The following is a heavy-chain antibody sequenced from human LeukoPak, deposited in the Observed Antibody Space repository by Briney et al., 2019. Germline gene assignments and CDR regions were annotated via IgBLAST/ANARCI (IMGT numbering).Heavy chain of an antibody. D-gene: IGHD2-15*01. CDR3: ARVNVYCSGGTCYLIGFDY. CDR2: INHSGST. V-gene: IGHV4-34*01. Sequence: SETLSLTCAVYGGSFSGYYWSWIRQPPGKGLEWIVEINHSGSTNYNPSLKSRVTISVGTSKNQFSLKLSSVTAADTAVYYCARVNVYCSGGTCYLIGFDYWGQGTLVTVSS. J-gene: IGHJ4*02. CDR1: GGSFSGYY.